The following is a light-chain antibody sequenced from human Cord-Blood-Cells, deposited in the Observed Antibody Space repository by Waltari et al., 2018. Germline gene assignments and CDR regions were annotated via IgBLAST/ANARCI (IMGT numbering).Light chain of an antibody. CDR2: HTS. Sequence: EIVLPQSLGTLSLSPGQRATLSCRASQGVGKYLAWYQQRPGQAPRLLLYHTSIRATGIPDRFSGSGYGTDFSLTISRLEPEDFAVYYCQKYDFLPATFGQGTTVEIK. V-gene: IGKV3-20*01. CDR1: QGVGKY. J-gene: IGKJ1*01. CDR3: QKYDFLPAT.